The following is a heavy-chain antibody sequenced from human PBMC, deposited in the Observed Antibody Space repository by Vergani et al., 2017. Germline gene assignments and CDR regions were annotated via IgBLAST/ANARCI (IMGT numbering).Heavy chain of an antibody. CDR3: AKDYGDYDEYFQH. Sequence: QVQLVESGGGVVQPGRSLRLSCAASGFTFSSYGMHWVRQAPGKGLEWVAVIWYDGSNKYYADSVKGRFTISRDKSKNTLYLQLNSLRAEDTAVYYCAKDYGDYDEYFQHWGQGTLVTVSS. D-gene: IGHD4-17*01. J-gene: IGHJ1*01. CDR2: IWYDGSNK. V-gene: IGHV3-33*03. CDR1: GFTFSSYG.